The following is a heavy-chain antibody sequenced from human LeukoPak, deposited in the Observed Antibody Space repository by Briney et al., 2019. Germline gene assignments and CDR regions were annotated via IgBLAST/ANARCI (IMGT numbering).Heavy chain of an antibody. CDR3: AKPFRSGGYYTILDY. J-gene: IGHJ4*02. D-gene: IGHD3-22*01. V-gene: IGHV3-48*02. CDR2: ISSSSSTI. CDR1: GFTFSSYS. Sequence: SGGSLRLSCAASGFTFSSYSMNWVRQAPGKGLEWVSYISSSSSTIYYADSVKGRFTISRDNSKNTLYLQMNSQRDEDTAVYYCAKPFRSGGYYTILDYWGQGTLVTVSS.